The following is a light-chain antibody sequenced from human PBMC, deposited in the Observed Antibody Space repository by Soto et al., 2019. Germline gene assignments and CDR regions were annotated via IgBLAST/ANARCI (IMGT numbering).Light chain of an antibody. CDR1: QTVSSRY. CDR2: GAS. J-gene: IGKJ2*01. V-gene: IGKV3-20*01. CDR3: QQYGGSPPYT. Sequence: EIVLTQSPGTLSLSPGERATLSCRASQTVSSRYFAWYQQKAGQAPRLLIHGASSRATGIPDRFSGSGSGTDFTLTISRLEPEDFAVYYCQQYGGSPPYTFGQGTKLEIK.